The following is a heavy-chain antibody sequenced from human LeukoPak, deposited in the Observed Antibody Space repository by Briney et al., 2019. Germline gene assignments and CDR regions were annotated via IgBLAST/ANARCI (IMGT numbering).Heavy chain of an antibody. CDR3: ARKGYYYGMDV. V-gene: IGHV3-7*01. CDR1: GFTFSSYW. CDR2: IKQDGSDK. Sequence: GGPLRLSCAASGFTFSSYWMSWVRQAPGKGLEWVANIKQDGSDKYYVDSVKGRFTISRDNAKNSLFLQMNSLRAEDTAVYYCARKGYYYGMDVWGQGTTVTVSS. J-gene: IGHJ6*02.